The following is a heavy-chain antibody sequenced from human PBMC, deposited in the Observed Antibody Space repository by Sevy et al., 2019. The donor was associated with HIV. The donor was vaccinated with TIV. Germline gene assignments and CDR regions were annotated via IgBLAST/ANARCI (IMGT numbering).Heavy chain of an antibody. V-gene: IGHV3-9*01. Sequence: GGSLRLSCAASGFRFSDYAMHWVRQAPGKGLEWVSGISWNSVSLDYADSVKGRFTISRDNAKNSLYLQMNRLRSQDRALYYCAKDDRPATMSNSSYYYYYGMDVWGQGTTVTVSS. CDR2: ISWNSVSL. J-gene: IGHJ6*02. CDR1: GFRFSDYA. CDR3: AKDDRPATMSNSSYYYYYGMDV. D-gene: IGHD6-6*01.